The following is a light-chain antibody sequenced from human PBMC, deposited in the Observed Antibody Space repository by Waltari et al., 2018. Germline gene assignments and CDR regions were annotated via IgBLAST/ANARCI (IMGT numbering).Light chain of an antibody. V-gene: IGLV1-51*01. J-gene: IGLJ2*01. Sequence: HYVFTQPLSLSAAAGQSGILACSGSSSNVSSYNVSWYHQLPGTAPKLLIYDKKKRPSGLPDRFSASTSGASATLGITGLQIADEADYYCATWDNSLSEVVFGGGTKLTVL. CDR3: ATWDNSLSEVV. CDR1: SSNVSSYN. CDR2: DKK.